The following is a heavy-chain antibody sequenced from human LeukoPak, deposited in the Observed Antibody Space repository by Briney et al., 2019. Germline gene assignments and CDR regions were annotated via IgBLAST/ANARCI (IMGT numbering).Heavy chain of an antibody. V-gene: IGHV1-69*01. CDR2: IIPIFGTA. CDR3: AREALYCSGGSCYEDY. J-gene: IGHJ4*02. Sequence: WASVKVSCKASGGTFSSYAISWVRQAPGQGLEWMGGIIPIFGTANYAQKFQGRVTITADESTSTAYTELSSLRSEDTAVYYCAREALYCSGGSCYEDYWGQGTLVTVSS. D-gene: IGHD2-15*01. CDR1: GGTFSSYA.